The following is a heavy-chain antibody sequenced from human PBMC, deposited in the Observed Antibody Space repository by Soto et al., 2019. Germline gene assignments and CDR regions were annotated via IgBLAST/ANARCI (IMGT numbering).Heavy chain of an antibody. CDR3: ARGATSSISTSFWWFDP. CDR1: GGTFSSYA. CDR2: IIPIFGTA. V-gene: IGHV1-69*13. Sequence: ASVKVSCKASGGTFSSYAISWVRQAPGQGLEWMGGIIPIFGTANYAQKFQGRVTITADESTSTAYMELSSLRSEDTAVYYCARGATSSISTSFWWFDPWGQGTLVTVSS. J-gene: IGHJ5*02. D-gene: IGHD2-2*01.